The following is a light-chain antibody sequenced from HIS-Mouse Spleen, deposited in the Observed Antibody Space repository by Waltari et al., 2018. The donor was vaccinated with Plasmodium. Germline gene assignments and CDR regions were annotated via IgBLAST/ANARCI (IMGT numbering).Light chain of an antibody. CDR1: SSDVGSYNL. CDR3: CSYAGSSTWV. J-gene: IGLJ3*02. V-gene: IGLV2-23*01. Sequence: QSALTQPASVSGSPGQSITISCTGTSSDVGSYNLVSWYQQHPGKAPKLMIYGGSKRPSGVSERFSGSKAGNTASLTISGLQAEDEADYYCCSYAGSSTWVFGGGTKLTVL. CDR2: GGS.